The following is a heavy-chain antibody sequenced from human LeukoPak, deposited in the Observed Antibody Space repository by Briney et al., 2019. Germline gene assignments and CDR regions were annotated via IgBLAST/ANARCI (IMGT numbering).Heavy chain of an antibody. CDR3: VKTELL. D-gene: IGHD1-26*01. CDR1: GFTFSIYG. J-gene: IGHJ4*02. Sequence: GRTLRLSCAASGFTFSIYGMHCVRQAPGKGLEWVAVIWYDGSNKYYADSVKGRFTISRNNSKNTLYLQMSSLRAEDTAVYYCVKTELLWGQGTLVTVSS. CDR2: IWYDGSNK. V-gene: IGHV3-33*06.